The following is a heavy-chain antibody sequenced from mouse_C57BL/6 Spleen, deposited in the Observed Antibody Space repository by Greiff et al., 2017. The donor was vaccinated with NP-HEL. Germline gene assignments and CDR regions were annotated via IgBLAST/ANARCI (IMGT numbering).Heavy chain of an antibody. J-gene: IGHJ4*01. V-gene: IGHV3-6*01. CDR1: GYSITSGYY. CDR2: ISYDGSN. D-gene: IGHD2-2*01. Sequence: EVKLVESGPGLVKPSQSLSLTCSVTGYSITSGYYCNWIRQFPGNQLEWMGYISYDGSNNYNPSLKNRITITRDTSKNQFFLKLNSLTTEYTATSYCARDLRRLYGYDYYAMDYWGQGTSVTVSS. CDR3: ARDLRRLYGYDYYAMDY.